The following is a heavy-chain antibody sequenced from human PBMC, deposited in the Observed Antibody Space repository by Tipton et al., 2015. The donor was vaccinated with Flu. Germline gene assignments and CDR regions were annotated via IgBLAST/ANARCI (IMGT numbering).Heavy chain of an antibody. Sequence: TLSLTCAVFGGSFSGYYRSWVRQSPGRGLEWIGEINHSGSINYNPSLKSRVTISGDSSKNQFSLILSSVTAADMAIYYCARGPFDYFWGSLEDWGQGTPVTVSS. CDR3: ARGPFDYFWGSLED. D-gene: IGHD3-16*01. CDR1: GGSFSGYY. CDR2: INHSGSI. V-gene: IGHV4-34*01. J-gene: IGHJ4*02.